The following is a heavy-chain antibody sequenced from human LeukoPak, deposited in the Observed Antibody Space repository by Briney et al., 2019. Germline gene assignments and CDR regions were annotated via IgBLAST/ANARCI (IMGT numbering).Heavy chain of an antibody. J-gene: IGHJ6*03. Sequence: ASVKVSCKASGGTFSSYAISWVRQAPGQGLEWMGGIIPIFGTANYAQKFQGRVTITADESTSTAYMELSSLRSEDTAVYYCARGRSPGTSMEYYYYMDVWGKGTTVTVSS. CDR3: ARGRSPGTSMEYYYYMDV. D-gene: IGHD1-1*01. CDR2: IIPIFGTA. CDR1: GGTFSSYA. V-gene: IGHV1-69*13.